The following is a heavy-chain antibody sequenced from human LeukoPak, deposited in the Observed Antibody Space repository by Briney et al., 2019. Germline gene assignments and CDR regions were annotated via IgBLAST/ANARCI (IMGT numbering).Heavy chain of an antibody. J-gene: IGHJ4*02. CDR1: GGSFSGYY. CDR2: INHSGST. Sequence: SETLSLTCAVYGGSFSGYYWSWIRQPPGKGLEWIGEINHSGSTNYNPSLKSRVTISVDTSKNQFSLKLSSVTAADTAVYSCARLGAGYSPYYFDYWGQGTLVTVSS. CDR3: ARLGAGYSPYYFDY. D-gene: IGHD3-9*01. V-gene: IGHV4-34*01.